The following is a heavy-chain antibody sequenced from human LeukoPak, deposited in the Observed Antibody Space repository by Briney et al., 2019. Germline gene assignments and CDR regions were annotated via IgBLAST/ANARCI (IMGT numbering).Heavy chain of an antibody. CDR3: ARAGRRGVGAPYFDY. CDR2: IKQDGSEK. Sequence: GGSLRLSCAASGFTFSSYWMSWVRQAPGKGLEWVANIKQDGSEKYYVDSVKGRFTISRDNAKNSLYLQMNSLRAEDTAVYYCARAGRRGVGAPYFDYWGQGTLVTVSS. CDR1: GFTFSSYW. J-gene: IGHJ4*02. D-gene: IGHD1-26*01. V-gene: IGHV3-7*01.